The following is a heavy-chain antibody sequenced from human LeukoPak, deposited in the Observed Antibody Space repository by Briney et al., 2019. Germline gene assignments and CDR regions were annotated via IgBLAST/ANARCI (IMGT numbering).Heavy chain of an antibody. J-gene: IGHJ6*03. Sequence: PSETLSLTCTVSGGSISSYYWGWIRQPPGKGLEWIGNIFYSGSTYYSPSLRSRVTISVDTSENHFSLKLSSVTAADTAVYYCARDGGYSNPYYYYYYYYMDFWGKGTTVTVSS. CDR3: ARDGGYSNPYYYYYYYYMDF. CDR1: GGSISSYY. CDR2: IFYSGST. V-gene: IGHV4-39*07. D-gene: IGHD4-11*01.